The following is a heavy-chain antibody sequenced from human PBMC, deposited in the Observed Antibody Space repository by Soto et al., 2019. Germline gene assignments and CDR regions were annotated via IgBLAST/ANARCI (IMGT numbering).Heavy chain of an antibody. Sequence: GGSLRLSCAASGFTFSSYWMHWVRQAPGKGLVWVSAISGSGGSTYYADSVKGRFTISRDNSKNTLYLQMNSLRAEDTAVYYCAKRGPQYYDILTGYYGNGMDVWGQGTTVTVSS. D-gene: IGHD3-9*01. V-gene: IGHV3-23*01. CDR3: AKRGPQYYDILTGYYGNGMDV. CDR1: GFTFSSYW. CDR2: ISGSGGST. J-gene: IGHJ6*02.